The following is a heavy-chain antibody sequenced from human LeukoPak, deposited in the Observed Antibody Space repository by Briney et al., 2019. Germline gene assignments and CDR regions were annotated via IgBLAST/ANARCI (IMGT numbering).Heavy chain of an antibody. CDR2: INHSGST. CDR1: GGSFSGYY. V-gene: IGHV4-34*01. CDR3: AREGREGYSGYGGFDY. D-gene: IGHD5-12*01. Sequence: SETLSLTCAVYGGSFSGYYWSWIRQPPGKGLEWIGEINHSGSTNYNPSLKSRVTISVDTSKNQFSLKLSSVTAADTAVYYCAREGREGYSGYGGFDYWGQGTLVTVSS. J-gene: IGHJ4*02.